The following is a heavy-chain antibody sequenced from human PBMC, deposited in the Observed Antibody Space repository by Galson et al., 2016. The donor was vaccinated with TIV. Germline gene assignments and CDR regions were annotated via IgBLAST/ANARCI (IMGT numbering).Heavy chain of an antibody. J-gene: IGHJ5*02. CDR2: ISSSGTTI. CDR3: AKDSQMLNASPLGLDA. Sequence: SLRLSCAASGFSFSSYDMNWVRQAPGKGLEWLSYISSSGTTIFYADSVKGRFTVSRDNAKDSLYLQMDSLRADDTAVYYCAKDSQMLNASPLGLDAWGQGALVTVSS. D-gene: IGHD3-16*01. CDR1: GFSFSSYD. V-gene: IGHV3-48*03.